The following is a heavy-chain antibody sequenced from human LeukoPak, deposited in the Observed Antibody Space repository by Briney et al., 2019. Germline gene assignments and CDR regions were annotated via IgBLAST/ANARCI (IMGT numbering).Heavy chain of an antibody. CDR3: ARPYYYDSRIDP. D-gene: IGHD3-22*01. J-gene: IGHJ5*02. CDR1: GGSISSGDYY. Sequence: SQTLSLTCTVSGGSISSGDYYWSWIRQPPGRGLEWIAYMYYSGSTYYNPSLKSRVTMSADTSKNQLSLKLSSVTAADTAVYYCARPYYYDSRIDPWGQGSLVTVSS. V-gene: IGHV4-30-4*01. CDR2: MYYSGST.